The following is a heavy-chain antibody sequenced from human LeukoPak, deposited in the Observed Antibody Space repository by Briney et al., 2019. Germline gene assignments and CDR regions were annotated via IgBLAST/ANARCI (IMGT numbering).Heavy chain of an antibody. V-gene: IGHV4-59*01. Sequence: SETLSLTCTVSGGSITSYYWSSIRQPPGKGLEWIGYIDYSEYSGRISTDYNPSLMSRVTISVDTSKNQFSLKLSSVTAADTAVYYCAIEVVSGCNCFFDYWGQGTLVTVSS. CDR1: GGSITSYY. CDR2: IDYSEYSGRIST. J-gene: IGHJ4*02. D-gene: IGHD2-15*01. CDR3: AIEVVSGCNCFFDY.